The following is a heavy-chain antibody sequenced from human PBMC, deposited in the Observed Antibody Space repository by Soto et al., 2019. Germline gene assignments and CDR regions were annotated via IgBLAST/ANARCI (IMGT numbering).Heavy chain of an antibody. CDR1: GGSISSYY. V-gene: IGHV4-59*01. CDR3: ASSIRVDQKGYCSGGSCPLVRGTATRWAGYFQH. D-gene: IGHD2-15*01. J-gene: IGHJ1*01. Sequence: SETLSLTCTVSGGSISSYYWSWIRQPPGKGLEWIGYIYYSGSTNYNPSLKSRVTISVDTSKNQFSLKLSSVTAADTAVYYCASSIRVDQKGYCSGGSCPLVRGTATRWAGYFQHWGQGTLVTVSS. CDR2: IYYSGST.